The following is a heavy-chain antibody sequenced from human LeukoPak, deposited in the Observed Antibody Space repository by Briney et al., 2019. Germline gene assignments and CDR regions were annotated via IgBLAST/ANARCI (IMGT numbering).Heavy chain of an antibody. CDR3: AKAAGSSLYYYCGMDV. J-gene: IGHJ6*02. CDR2: ISGSGGST. V-gene: IGHV3-23*01. Sequence: GGSLRLSCAASGFTFSSYAMSWVRQAPGKGLEWVSAISGSGGSTHYADSVKGRFTISRDNSKNTLYVQMNSLRAEDTAVYYCAKAAGSSLYYYCGMDVWGQGTTVTVSS. D-gene: IGHD6-13*01. CDR1: GFTFSSYA.